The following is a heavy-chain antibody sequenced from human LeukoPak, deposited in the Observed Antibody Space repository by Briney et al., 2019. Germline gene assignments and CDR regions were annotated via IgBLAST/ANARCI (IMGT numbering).Heavy chain of an antibody. CDR2: IYVSGST. J-gene: IGHJ6*03. D-gene: IGHD3-10*01. Sequence: SETLSLTCTVSGASISSYYWSWIRQPAGKGLEWIGRIYVSGSTTYNPSLESRVTMSLDTSKNQFSLKLSSVTAADTAVYYCARSGSGSYYYYYYYMDVWGKGTTVTISS. CDR3: ARSGSGSYYYYYYYMDV. V-gene: IGHV4-4*07. CDR1: GASISSYY.